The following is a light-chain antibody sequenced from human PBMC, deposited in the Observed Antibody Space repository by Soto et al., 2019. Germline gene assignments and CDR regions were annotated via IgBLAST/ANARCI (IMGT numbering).Light chain of an antibody. CDR1: LGISNY. V-gene: IGKV1-27*01. Sequence: DIQMTQSPSSLSASVGDRVTITCRASLGISNYLAWYQQKPGKVPNLLIYAASTLQSGVPSRFSGSGSGTDFTLTVSSLQPEDFATYFCQKLNAYPPWTFGQGTKVDIK. J-gene: IGKJ1*01. CDR3: QKLNAYPPWT. CDR2: AAS.